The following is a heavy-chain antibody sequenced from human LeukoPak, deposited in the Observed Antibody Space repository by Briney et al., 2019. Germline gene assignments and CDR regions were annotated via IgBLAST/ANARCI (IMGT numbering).Heavy chain of an antibody. D-gene: IGHD7-27*01. V-gene: IGHV3-11*03. CDR1: GFTFSDYY. CDR3: ARFTGDLRN. J-gene: IGHJ4*02. CDR2: ISSSSSYT. Sequence: KPGGSLRLSCAASGFTFSDYYKSWIRQAPGKGLEWVSYISSSSSYTNYADSVKGRFTITRDNAKNSLYLQMNSLRAEDTAVYYRARFTGDLRNWGQGTLVTVSS.